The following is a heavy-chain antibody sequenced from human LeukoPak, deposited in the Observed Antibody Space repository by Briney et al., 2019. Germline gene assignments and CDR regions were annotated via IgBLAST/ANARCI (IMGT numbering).Heavy chain of an antibody. CDR1: GFTFNSYA. V-gene: IGHV3-23*01. CDR3: AKTPYVWGSSDIYYYFDY. CDR2: ISSGSDTT. J-gene: IGHJ4*02. D-gene: IGHD3-16*01. Sequence: GGSLRLSCEVSGFTFNSYAMSWVRQAPGRGLEWISIISSGSDTTYYADSVKGRFTISRDNSKNTLYLQMNSLRAEDTAVYYCAKTPYVWGSSDIYYYFDYWGQGTLVTVSS.